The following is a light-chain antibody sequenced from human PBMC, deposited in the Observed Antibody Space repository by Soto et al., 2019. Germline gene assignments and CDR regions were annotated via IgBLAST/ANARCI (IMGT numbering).Light chain of an antibody. Sequence: QSVLTQPPSVSAAPGQKVTISCSGSSSNIGNNYVSWYQQLPGTAPKLLIYDDNKRPSGIPDRFSGSKAGTSATLGITGRQTGDEADYYCGTWDSSLSAGMFGGGTKVTVL. V-gene: IGLV1-51*01. CDR3: GTWDSSLSAGM. CDR2: DDN. CDR1: SSNIGNNY. J-gene: IGLJ3*02.